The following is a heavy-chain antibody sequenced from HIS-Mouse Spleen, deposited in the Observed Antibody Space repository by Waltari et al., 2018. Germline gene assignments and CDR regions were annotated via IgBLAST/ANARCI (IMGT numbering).Heavy chain of an antibody. V-gene: IGHV4-39*07. Sequence: QLQLQESGPGLVKPSETLSLTCTVSGGSISRSRYYWGWIRPPPGKGLEWIGSIYYSGRTYYNPSLKSRVTISVDTSKNQFSLKLSSVTAADTAVYYCAREIPYSSSWYDWYFDLWGRGTLVTVSS. D-gene: IGHD6-13*01. CDR3: AREIPYSSSWYDWYFDL. J-gene: IGHJ2*01. CDR1: GGSISRSRYY. CDR2: IYYSGRT.